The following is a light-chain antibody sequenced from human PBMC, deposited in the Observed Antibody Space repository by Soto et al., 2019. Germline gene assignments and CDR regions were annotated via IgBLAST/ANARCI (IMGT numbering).Light chain of an antibody. J-gene: IGLJ2*01. V-gene: IGLV2-14*01. CDR1: SSDVYGYNY. CDR2: DVS. Sequence: QSVLTQPASLSGSPGQSITISCTGTSSDVYGYNYVSWYQQHPGKAPKLMIYDVSNRPSGVSNRFSGSKSGNTASLTISGLQAEDEADYYCSSYTSSSTLDVVFGGGTQLTVL. CDR3: SSYTSSSTLDVV.